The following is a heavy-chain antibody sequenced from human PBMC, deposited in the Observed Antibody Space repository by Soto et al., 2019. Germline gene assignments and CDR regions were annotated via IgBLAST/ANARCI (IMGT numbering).Heavy chain of an antibody. CDR1: GYTFTSYD. V-gene: IGHV1-8*01. J-gene: IGHJ4*02. Sequence: QVQLVQSGAEAKKPGASVKVSCKASGYTFTSYDINWVRQATGQGLEWMGWMNPNSGNTGYAQKFQGRVTMTRNTSISTAYMELSSLRSEDTAVYYCASLGARRGYSYGRTLMLDYWGQGTLVTVSS. D-gene: IGHD5-18*01. CDR2: MNPNSGNT. CDR3: ASLGARRGYSYGRTLMLDY.